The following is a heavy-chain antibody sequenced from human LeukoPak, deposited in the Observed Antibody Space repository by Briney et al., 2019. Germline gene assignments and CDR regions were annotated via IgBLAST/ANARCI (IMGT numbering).Heavy chain of an antibody. CDR3: ASPEWSPDSIDI. J-gene: IGHJ3*02. V-gene: IGHV3-7*01. D-gene: IGHD3-3*01. Sequence: GGSLRLSCAASGFTFSNYWMTWVRQAPGKGLEWVASVKQDGSEKYYVDSVKGRFSISRDNAKNSLYLQMNSLRPEDTAVYYCASPEWSPDSIDIWGQGTMVTVSS. CDR1: GFTFSNYW. CDR2: VKQDGSEK.